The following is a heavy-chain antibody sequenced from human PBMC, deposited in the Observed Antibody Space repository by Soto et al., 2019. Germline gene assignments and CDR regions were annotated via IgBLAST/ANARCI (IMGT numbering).Heavy chain of an antibody. Sequence: QVPLVQSGAEVKKPGASVKVSCKASGYTFTSYGISWVRQAPGQGLEWMGWISAYNGNTNYAQKLQGRVTMTTDTSTSTAYMELRSLRSDDTAVYYCARGVGYCSSTSCPLGDSWFDPWGQGTLVTVSS. D-gene: IGHD2-2*01. CDR1: GYTFTSYG. J-gene: IGHJ5*02. CDR3: ARGVGYCSSTSCPLGDSWFDP. V-gene: IGHV1-18*01. CDR2: ISAYNGNT.